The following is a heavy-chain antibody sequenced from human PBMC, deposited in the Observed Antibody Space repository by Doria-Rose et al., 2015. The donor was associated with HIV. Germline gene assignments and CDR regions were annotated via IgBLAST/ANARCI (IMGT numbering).Heavy chain of an antibody. CDR1: GGSISHYY. D-gene: IGHD1-26*01. CDR3: ARVLSGTCDC. J-gene: IGHJ4*02. Sequence: QVQLQESGPGLVKPSETLSLTCSVSGGSISHYYWSWIRQPPGKGLEYIGDIFYTGSTNYSPSLKSRVSISIDTSKIKFSLRQSSVTAADTAVYYCARVLSGTCDCWGKGTLVTVSS. CDR2: IFYTGST. V-gene: IGHV4-59*01.